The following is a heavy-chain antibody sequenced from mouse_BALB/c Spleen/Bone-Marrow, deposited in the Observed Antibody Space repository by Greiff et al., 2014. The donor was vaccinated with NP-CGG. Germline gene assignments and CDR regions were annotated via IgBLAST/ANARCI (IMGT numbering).Heavy chain of an antibody. D-gene: IGHD2-14*01. CDR3: ARPYRYDKEFAY. V-gene: IGHV1-7*01. Sequence: VKLQESGAELAKPGASVKMSCKASGFPFTTYWMHWFKQRPGQGLEWIGYIDPSTGRTEYNQNFKDKATLTADKSSSTAYMQLSSLTSEDSAVYYCARPYRYDKEFAYWGQGTLVTVSA. CDR2: IDPSTGRT. J-gene: IGHJ3*01. CDR1: GFPFTTYW.